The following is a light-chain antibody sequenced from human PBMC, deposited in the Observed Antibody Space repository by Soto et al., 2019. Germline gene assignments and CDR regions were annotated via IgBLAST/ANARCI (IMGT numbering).Light chain of an antibody. Sequence: EIVLTQSPDTLSLSPGEIATLSFSASQSVSNNYLAWYQQKAGQAPRPLIYAASSRAPGVPDRFSGSGSGTDFTLTISSLQPDDFATYYCQHYNSYSEAFGQGTKVDIK. CDR1: QSVSNNY. CDR3: QHYNSYSEA. V-gene: IGKV3-20*01. CDR2: AAS. J-gene: IGKJ1*01.